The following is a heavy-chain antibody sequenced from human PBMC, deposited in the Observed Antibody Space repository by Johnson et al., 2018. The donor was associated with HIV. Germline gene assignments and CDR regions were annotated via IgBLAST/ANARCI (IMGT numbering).Heavy chain of an antibody. V-gene: IGHV3-30*02. CDR1: GFTFSSYG. CDR3: ARDYREANAFDV. J-gene: IGHJ3*01. D-gene: IGHD1-26*01. Sequence: QVQLVESGGGLVKPGGSLKLSCAASGFTFSSYGMHWVRQAPGKGLEWVAFIRYDGSNKYYADSVKGRFTISRDNSKNTLYLQMKSLRTEDTAVYYCARDYREANAFDVWGQGTMVTVSS. CDR2: IRYDGSNK.